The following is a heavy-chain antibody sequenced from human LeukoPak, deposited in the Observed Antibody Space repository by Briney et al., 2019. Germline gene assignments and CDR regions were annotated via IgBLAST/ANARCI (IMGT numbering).Heavy chain of an antibody. J-gene: IGHJ4*02. CDR2: IYYSGST. D-gene: IGHD2-15*01. V-gene: IGHV4-39*01. Sequence: SETLSLTCTASGGSISSSSYYWGWIRQPPGKGLEWIGSIYYSGSTYYNPSLKSRVTISVDTSKNQFSLKLSSVTAADTAVYYCARHFPGVVVVAALGYWGQGTLVTVSS. CDR3: ARHFPGVVVVAALGY. CDR1: GGSISSSSYY.